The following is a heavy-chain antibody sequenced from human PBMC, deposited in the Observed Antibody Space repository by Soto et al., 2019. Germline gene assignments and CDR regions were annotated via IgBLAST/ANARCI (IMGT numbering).Heavy chain of an antibody. V-gene: IGHV3-23*01. D-gene: IGHD3-3*01. Sequence: GGSLRLSCAASGFTFSSYAMSWVRQAPGKGLEWVSAISGSGGSTYYAVSVKGRFTISRDNSKNTLYLQMNSLRAEDTAVYYCAKDGSDYDFWSGYYPEKRTYYYYYMDVWGKGTTVTVSS. J-gene: IGHJ6*03. CDR3: AKDGSDYDFWSGYYPEKRTYYYYYMDV. CDR2: ISGSGGST. CDR1: GFTFSSYA.